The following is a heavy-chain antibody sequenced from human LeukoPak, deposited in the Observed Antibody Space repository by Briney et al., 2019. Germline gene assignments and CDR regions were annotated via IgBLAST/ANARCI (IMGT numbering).Heavy chain of an antibody. Sequence: PGGSLRLSCAASGFTFSSYWMSWVRQAPGKGLEWVANIKQDGSEKYYVDSVKGRFTISRDNAKNSLYLQMNSLRAEDTAAYYCARDWAAAGTEFDYWGQGTLVTVSS. CDR2: IKQDGSEK. D-gene: IGHD6-13*01. V-gene: IGHV3-7*01. J-gene: IGHJ4*02. CDR1: GFTFSSYW. CDR3: ARDWAAAGTEFDY.